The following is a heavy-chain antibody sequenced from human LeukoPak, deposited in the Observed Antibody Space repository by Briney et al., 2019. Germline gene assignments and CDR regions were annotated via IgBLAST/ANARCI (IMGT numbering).Heavy chain of an antibody. Sequence: GSLRLSCAASGFTLTNAWMHWVRQAPGKGLEWVSVIYIVGSTYYADSVKGRFTISRDNSKNTLYLQMNSLRAEDTAVYYCAREACSSTSCYTAYFDSWGQGTLVTVSS. D-gene: IGHD2-2*02. CDR3: AREACSSTSCYTAYFDS. CDR1: GFTLTNAW. V-gene: IGHV3-53*01. J-gene: IGHJ4*02. CDR2: IYIVGST.